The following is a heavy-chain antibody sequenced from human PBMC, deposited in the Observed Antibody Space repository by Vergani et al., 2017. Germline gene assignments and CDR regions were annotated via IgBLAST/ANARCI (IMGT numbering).Heavy chain of an antibody. V-gene: IGHV4-59*01. CDR1: GGSISSYY. CDR3: ARNMVRGVRYYGMDV. D-gene: IGHD3-10*01. J-gene: IGHJ6*02. CDR2: IYYSGSN. Sequence: QVQLQESGPGLVKPSETLSLTCTVSGGSISSYYWSWIRQPPGKGLEWIGYIYYSGSNNYNPSLKSRVTISVDTSKNQFSLKLSSVTAADTAVYYCARNMVRGVRYYGMDVWGQGTTVIVSS.